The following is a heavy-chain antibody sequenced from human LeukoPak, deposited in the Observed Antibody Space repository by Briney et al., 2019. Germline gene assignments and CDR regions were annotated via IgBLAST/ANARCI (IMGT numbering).Heavy chain of an antibody. J-gene: IGHJ6*03. Sequence: ASVKVSCKASGYTFTSYGISWVRQAPGQGLEWMGWISAYNGNTNYAQKLQGRVTMTTDTSTSTAYMELRSLRSDDTAVYYCARRAPSNAKDFTVGASWPSYMDVWGKGTTVTVSS. V-gene: IGHV1-18*01. D-gene: IGHD1-26*01. CDR3: ARRAPSNAKDFTVGASWPSYMDV. CDR1: GYTFTSYG. CDR2: ISAYNGNT.